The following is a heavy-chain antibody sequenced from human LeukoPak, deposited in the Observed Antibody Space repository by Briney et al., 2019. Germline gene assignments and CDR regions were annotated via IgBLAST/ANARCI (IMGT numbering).Heavy chain of an antibody. Sequence: PGGSLRLSCAASGFTFSSYAMSWVRQAPGKGLEWVSAISGSGGSTYYADSVKGRFTISRDNSKNTLYLQMNSLRAEDTAVYYCASNRHSYGYPYYFDYWGQGTLVTVSS. CDR1: GFTFSSYA. CDR3: ASNRHSYGYPYYFDY. D-gene: IGHD5-18*01. J-gene: IGHJ4*02. V-gene: IGHV3-23*01. CDR2: ISGSGGST.